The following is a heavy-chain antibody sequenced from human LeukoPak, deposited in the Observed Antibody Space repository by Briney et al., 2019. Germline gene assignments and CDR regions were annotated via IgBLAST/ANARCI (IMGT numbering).Heavy chain of an antibody. CDR3: ARAGSHWHYVY. J-gene: IGHJ4*02. Sequence: GGSLRLSCAASGFTFSGFSMSWVRQSPTKGLEWVANIKQDRSERYYVDSVKGRFTISRDNAKNSLSLQMNNLRVEDTAVYYCARAGSHWHYVYWGQGTVVTVSS. D-gene: IGHD3-10*01. CDR2: IKQDRSER. V-gene: IGHV3-7*01. CDR1: GFTFSGFS.